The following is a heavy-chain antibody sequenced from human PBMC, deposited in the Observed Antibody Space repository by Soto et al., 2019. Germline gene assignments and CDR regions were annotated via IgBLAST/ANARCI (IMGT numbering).Heavy chain of an antibody. Sequence: GGSLRLSCAASGFTFSSYAMHWVRQAPGKGLEWVAVISYDGSNKYYADSVKGRFTISRDNSKNTLYLQMNSLRAEDTAVYYCARAPFYGDYANNYYYYGMDVWGQGTTVTVS. CDR3: ARAPFYGDYANNYYYYGMDV. V-gene: IGHV3-30-3*01. CDR1: GFTFSSYA. CDR2: ISYDGSNK. J-gene: IGHJ6*02. D-gene: IGHD4-17*01.